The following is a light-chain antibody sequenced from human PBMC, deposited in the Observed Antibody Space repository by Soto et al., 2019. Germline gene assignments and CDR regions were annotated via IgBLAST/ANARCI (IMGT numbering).Light chain of an antibody. CDR2: EVS. Sequence: QSVLTQPPSASGSPGQSVSISCTGSSSDVGGYNYVSWYQQHPGKAPKLMIYEVSKRPSGVPDRFSGSKSGNTASLTVSGLQAEDEADYYCVSYAGSNKKVFGGGT. CDR1: SSDVGGYNY. J-gene: IGLJ2*01. CDR3: VSYAGSNKKV. V-gene: IGLV2-8*01.